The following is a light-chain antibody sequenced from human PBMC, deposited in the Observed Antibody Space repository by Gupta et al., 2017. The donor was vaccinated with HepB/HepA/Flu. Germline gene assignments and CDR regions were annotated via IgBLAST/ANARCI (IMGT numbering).Light chain of an antibody. V-gene: IGLV1-40*01. Sequence: QSVLTQRPSGPGAPGQRVTIACTASSSNIGAGYDVHWYQQLPGTPPNLLSYGNSNRPSGVPDRFSGSKSGTSASLAITALQAEDEADYYGQSYDSSLSGSLVFGTGTKVTGL. CDR1: SSNIGAGYD. CDR3: QSYDSSLSGSLV. CDR2: GNS. J-gene: IGLJ1*01.